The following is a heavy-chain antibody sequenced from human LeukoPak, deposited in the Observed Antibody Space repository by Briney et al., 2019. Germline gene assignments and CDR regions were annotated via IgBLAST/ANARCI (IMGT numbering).Heavy chain of an antibody. J-gene: IGHJ5*02. CDR1: RGSVNGYY. CDR2: IYTSGAT. D-gene: IGHD6-13*01. V-gene: IGHV4-4*07. Sequence: SETLSLTCTVSRGSVNGYYWSWIRQPAGKGLEWIGRIYTSGATNYSPSLKSRVTMSVDTSRNQFYLKLSSVTAADTAVYYCASGGSSWLNWFDPWGQGTLVTVSS. CDR3: ASGGSSWLNWFDP.